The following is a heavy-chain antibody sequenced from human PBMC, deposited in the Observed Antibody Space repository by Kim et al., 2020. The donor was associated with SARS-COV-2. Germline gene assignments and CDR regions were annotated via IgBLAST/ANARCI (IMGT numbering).Heavy chain of an antibody. CDR1: GFTFSSYA. Sequence: GGSLRLSCAASGFTFSSYAMSWVRQAPGKGLEWVSAISGSGGSTYYADSVKGRFTISRDNSKNTLYLQMNSLRAEDTAVYYCAKGGKGIFGVVTWYFDLWGRGTLVTVSS. V-gene: IGHV3-23*01. D-gene: IGHD3-3*01. CDR3: AKGGKGIFGVVTWYFDL. J-gene: IGHJ2*01. CDR2: ISGSGGST.